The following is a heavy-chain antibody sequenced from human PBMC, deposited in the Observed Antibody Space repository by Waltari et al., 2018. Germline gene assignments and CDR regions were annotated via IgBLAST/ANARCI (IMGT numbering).Heavy chain of an antibody. CDR2: INHSGST. Sequence: QVQLQQWGAGLLKPSETLSLTCAVYGGSFSGYYWSWIRQPPGKGLEWVGEINHSGSTNDNPSLKRRVTISVDTSKNQFSLKLSSVTAADTAVYYCARKKTYCSSTSCYRNWFDPWGQGTLVTVSS. V-gene: IGHV4-34*01. J-gene: IGHJ5*02. CDR1: GGSFSGYY. CDR3: ARKKTYCSSTSCYRNWFDP. D-gene: IGHD2-2*02.